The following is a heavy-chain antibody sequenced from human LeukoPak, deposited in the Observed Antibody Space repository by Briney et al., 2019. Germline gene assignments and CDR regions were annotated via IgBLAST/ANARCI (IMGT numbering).Heavy chain of an antibody. J-gene: IGHJ6*02. CDR1: GYTFTSYG. CDR2: ISAYNGNT. Sequence: GASVKVSCKAPGYTFTSYGISWVRQAPGQGLEWMGWISAYNGNTNYAQKLQGRVTMTTDTSTSTAYMELRSLRSDDTAVYYCASSPAAGTLGYYGMDVWGQGPRSPSP. CDR3: ASSPAAGTLGYYGMDV. V-gene: IGHV1-18*01. D-gene: IGHD6-13*01.